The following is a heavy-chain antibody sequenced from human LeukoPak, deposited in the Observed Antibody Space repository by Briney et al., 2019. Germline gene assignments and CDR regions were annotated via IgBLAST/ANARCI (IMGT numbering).Heavy chain of an antibody. CDR2: INPNSGGT. V-gene: IGHV1-2*02. J-gene: IGHJ4*02. CDR3: ARAGRAYSSGYYYVLPFDY. CDR1: GYTFTGYY. D-gene: IGHD3-22*01. Sequence: ASVKVSCKASGYTFTGYYMHWVRQAPGQGLEWMGWINPNSGGTNYAQKFQGRVTMTRDTSISTASMELSSLKSDDTAVYYCARAGRAYSSGYYYVLPFDYWGQGTLVTASS.